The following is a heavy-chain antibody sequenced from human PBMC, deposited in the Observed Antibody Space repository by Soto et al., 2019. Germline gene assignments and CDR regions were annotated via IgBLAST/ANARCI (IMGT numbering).Heavy chain of an antibody. Sequence: GGSLRLACAASGFTFSSYWMHWVRQAPGKGLVWVSRINSDGSTTTYADSVKGRFTISRDNAKNTLYLQMSSLRAEDTAVYSCARDVGYCSGGGCYAWLDPWGQGT. D-gene: IGHD2-15*01. CDR1: GFTFSSYW. CDR3: ARDVGYCSGGGCYAWLDP. J-gene: IGHJ5*02. CDR2: INSDGSTT. V-gene: IGHV3-74*01.